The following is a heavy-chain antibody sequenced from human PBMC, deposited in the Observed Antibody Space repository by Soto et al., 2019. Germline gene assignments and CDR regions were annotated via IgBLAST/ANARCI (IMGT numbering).Heavy chain of an antibody. J-gene: IGHJ5*02. CDR3: ARNVRHTGYYNH. CDR1: GYSFTSYA. Sequence: QVRLVQSGTEVKKPGASMKLSCKASGYSFTSYAIHWVRRAPGQRLEWMGWIFAGNGDTEYSPKFQDRVTITRDTSASTTYIQLTSLGSEDTAVYYCARNVRHTGYYNHWGPGTLVTVSS. V-gene: IGHV1-3*01. D-gene: IGHD3-9*01. CDR2: IFAGNGDT.